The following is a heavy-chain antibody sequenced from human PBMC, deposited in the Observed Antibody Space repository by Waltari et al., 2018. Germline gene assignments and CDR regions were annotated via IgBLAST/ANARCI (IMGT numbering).Heavy chain of an antibody. CDR2: ISSGSSYI. J-gene: IGHJ4*02. CDR1: GFTFSCYS. Sequence: DVQLVESGGGLVKPGGSLRLSCAASGFTFSCYSMTWVRQAPGKGLEWVALISSGSSYIHYADSARGRFAISRDNAKNSLFLQMDSLRAEDTAVYYCARDALYDFWTASADFWGQGTLVTVSS. D-gene: IGHD3-3*01. V-gene: IGHV3-21*01. CDR3: ARDALYDFWTASADF.